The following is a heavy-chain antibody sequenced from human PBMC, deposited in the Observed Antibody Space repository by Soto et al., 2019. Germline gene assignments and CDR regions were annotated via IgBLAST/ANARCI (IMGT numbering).Heavy chain of an antibody. CDR2: IYYSGST. CDR3: ASGYGSGSGYMDV. CDR1: GGSISSFY. J-gene: IGHJ6*03. D-gene: IGHD3-10*01. V-gene: IGHV4-59*01. Sequence: SETLSLTCTVSGGSISSFYWSWIRQPPGKGLEWSGYIYYSGSTNYNPSLKSRVTISVDTSKNQFSLKLSSVTAADTAVYYCASGYGSGSGYMDVWGKGTTVTVSS.